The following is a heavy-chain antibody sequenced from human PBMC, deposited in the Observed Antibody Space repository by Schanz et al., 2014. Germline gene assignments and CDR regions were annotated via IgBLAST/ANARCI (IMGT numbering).Heavy chain of an antibody. CDR3: ARDGEAAAGCDY. CDR2: IIPILGIA. CDR1: GYTFTSYY. D-gene: IGHD6-13*01. Sequence: QGQLVQSGAEVKKPGASVKVSCKASGYTFTSYYMHWVRQAPGQGLEWMGRIIPILGIANYAQKFQGRVTITADRSTSTAYMELSSLRSEDTAVYYCARDGEAAAGCDYWGQGTLXTVSS. V-gene: IGHV1-69*04. J-gene: IGHJ4*02.